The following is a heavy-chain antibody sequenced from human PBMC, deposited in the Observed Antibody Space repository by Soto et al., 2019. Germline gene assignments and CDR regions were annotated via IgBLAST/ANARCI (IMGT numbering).Heavy chain of an antibody. CDR2: ISYDGSNK. CDR3: ASEDSSSWDFDY. D-gene: IGHD6-13*01. Sequence: QVQLVESGGGVVQPGRSLRLSCAASGFTFSSYAMHWVRQAPGKGLEWVAVISYDGSNKYYADSVKGRFTISRDNSKNTLYLQMNSLRAEDTAVYYCASEDSSSWDFDYWGQGTLVTVSS. J-gene: IGHJ4*02. V-gene: IGHV3-30-3*01. CDR1: GFTFSSYA.